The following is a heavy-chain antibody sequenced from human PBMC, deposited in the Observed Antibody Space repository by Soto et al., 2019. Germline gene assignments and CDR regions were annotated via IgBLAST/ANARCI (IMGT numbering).Heavy chain of an antibody. Sequence: GGSLRISCAASAFTFTSYGMHWVRQAPGKGLEWVAVISDDGRNKYDTDSVQGRFNVSRDNSKNAVFLQMNILRDDDTAVYYCARPVAEADSDAFDIWGQGTMVTVSS. CDR2: ISDDGRNK. J-gene: IGHJ3*02. CDR3: ARPVAEADSDAFDI. CDR1: AFTFTSYG. D-gene: IGHD6-19*01. V-gene: IGHV3-30*03.